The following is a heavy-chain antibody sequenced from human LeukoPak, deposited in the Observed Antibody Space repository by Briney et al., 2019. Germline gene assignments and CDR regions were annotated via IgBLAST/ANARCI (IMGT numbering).Heavy chain of an antibody. CDR2: IWYDGTNK. CDR1: GFAFSSFG. Sequence: PGGSLRLSCAASGFAFSSFGMHWVRQAPGKGLEWVAVIWYDGTNKYYVDSVKGRFTISRDNSKNTLYLQMNSLRAEDTAVYYCARATVTRWFDPWGQGTLVTVSS. J-gene: IGHJ5*02. V-gene: IGHV3-33*01. D-gene: IGHD4-17*01. CDR3: ARATVTRWFDP.